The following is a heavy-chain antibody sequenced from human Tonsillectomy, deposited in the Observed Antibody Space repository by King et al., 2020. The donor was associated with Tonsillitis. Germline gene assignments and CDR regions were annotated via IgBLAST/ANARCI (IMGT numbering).Heavy chain of an antibody. D-gene: IGHD4-23*01. CDR1: GFTFDDYA. Sequence: VQLVESGGGLVQPGRSLRLSCEASGFTFDDYAMHWVRQAPGKGLEWVSGISWNSGSIGYADSVKGRFTISRDNAQNSLFLQMNSLRAEDTALYYCAKGRRAWVTPWYYGMGVWGQGTTVTVSS. CDR3: AKGRRAWVTPWYYGMGV. CDR2: ISWNSGSI. J-gene: IGHJ6*02. V-gene: IGHV3-9*01.